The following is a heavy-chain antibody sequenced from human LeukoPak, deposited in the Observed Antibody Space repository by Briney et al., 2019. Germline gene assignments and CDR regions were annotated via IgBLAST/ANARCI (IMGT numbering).Heavy chain of an antibody. Sequence: PSETLSLTCTVSGGSISSYYWSWIRQPPGKGLEWIGYIYYSGSTNYNPSLKSRVTISVDTSKNQFSLKLSSVTAADTAVYYCARHVGYGDPGDYWGQGTLVTVSS. CDR2: IYYSGST. J-gene: IGHJ4*02. CDR1: GGSISSYY. V-gene: IGHV4-59*01. D-gene: IGHD4-17*01. CDR3: ARHVGYGDPGDY.